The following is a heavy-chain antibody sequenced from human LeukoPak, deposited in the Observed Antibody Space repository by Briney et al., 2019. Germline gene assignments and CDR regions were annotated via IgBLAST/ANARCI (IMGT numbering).Heavy chain of an antibody. Sequence: PSETLSLTCTVSGGSINNYYWSWIRQPPGKGLEWIGYIYYRGSTNYNPSLKSRVTFSVDTSKNQFSLKLNSVTAADTAVYYCARGGDYGDLRYFDYWGQGALVTVSS. CDR3: ARGGDYGDLRYFDY. D-gene: IGHD4-17*01. CDR2: IYYRGST. J-gene: IGHJ4*02. CDR1: GGSINNYY. V-gene: IGHV4-59*01.